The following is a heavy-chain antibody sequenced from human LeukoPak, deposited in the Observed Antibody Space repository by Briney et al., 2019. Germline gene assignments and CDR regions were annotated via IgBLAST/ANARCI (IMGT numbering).Heavy chain of an antibody. Sequence: SETLSLTCTVSGGSISSYFWSWIRRPPGKGLEWIGYIYNSGYTNYNPSLKSRVTISVNTSKNHFSLRLKSVTAADTATYYCARGSGEFRTVDYWGQGTLVTVSS. J-gene: IGHJ4*02. CDR1: GGSISSYF. D-gene: IGHD3-16*01. V-gene: IGHV4-59*01. CDR3: ARGSGEFRTVDY. CDR2: IYNSGYT.